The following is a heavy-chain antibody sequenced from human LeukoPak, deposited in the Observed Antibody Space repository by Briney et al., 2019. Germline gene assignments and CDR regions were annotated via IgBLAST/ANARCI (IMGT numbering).Heavy chain of an antibody. D-gene: IGHD3-22*01. CDR1: EYPFTALA. J-gene: IGHJ4*02. CDR2: FDPEDGER. Sequence: ASVKVSCKVSEYPFTALAMHWVRQAPGNGLEWMGGFDPEDGERMYAQQFHGRLTMTEDTSTDTAYMELSSLGSGDTAVYYCATGIASYYYDSTAYYPFDHWGQGTLVTVSS. V-gene: IGHV1-24*01. CDR3: ATGIASYYYDSTAYYPFDH.